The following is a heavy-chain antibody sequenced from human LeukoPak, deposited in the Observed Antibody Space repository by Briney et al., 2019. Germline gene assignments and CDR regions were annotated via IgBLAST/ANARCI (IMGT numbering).Heavy chain of an antibody. CDR3: ARDPSYYYDSSGYPLGAFDI. D-gene: IGHD3-22*01. Sequence: PSETLSLTCTVSGGSLSSYYWSWIRQPAGKGLEWIGRIYTSGSTNYNPSLKSRVTMSVDTCKNQFTLKLRSVTAADTAVYYCARDPSYYYDSSGYPLGAFDIWGQGTMVTVSS. CDR1: GGSLSSYY. J-gene: IGHJ3*02. CDR2: IYTSGST. V-gene: IGHV4-4*07.